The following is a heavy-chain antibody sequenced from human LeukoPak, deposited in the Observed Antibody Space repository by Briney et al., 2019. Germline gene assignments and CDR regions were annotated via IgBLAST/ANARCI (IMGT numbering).Heavy chain of an antibody. V-gene: IGHV3-30*04. CDR3: ARSLVVVAATPATDY. J-gene: IGHJ4*02. D-gene: IGHD2-15*01. CDR2: ISYDGSNK. CDR1: GFTFSSYA. Sequence: GGSLRLSCAASGFTFSSYAMHRVRQAPGKGLEWVAVISYDGSNKYYADSVKGRFTISRDNSKNTLYLQMNSLRAEDTAVYYCARSLVVVAATPATDYWGQGTLVTVSS.